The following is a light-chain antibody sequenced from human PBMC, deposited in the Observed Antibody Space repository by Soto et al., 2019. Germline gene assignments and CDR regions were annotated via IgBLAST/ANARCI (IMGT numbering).Light chain of an antibody. J-gene: IGKJ4*01. Sequence: EIVMTQSPATLSVSPGERATLSCGASQSVSSNLAWYQQKPGQAPRLLIYGASTRATGIPVRFSGSGSGTEFTLTISSLQSEDSAVYYCQQYNKWPLTFGGGTKVEIK. CDR1: QSVSSN. CDR2: GAS. CDR3: QQYNKWPLT. V-gene: IGKV3-15*01.